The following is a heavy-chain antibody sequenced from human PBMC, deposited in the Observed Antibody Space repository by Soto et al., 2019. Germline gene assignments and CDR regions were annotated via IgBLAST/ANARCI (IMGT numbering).Heavy chain of an antibody. V-gene: IGHV5-51*01. D-gene: IGHD3-16*01. J-gene: IGHJ4*02. CDR2: IHPSDSDT. CDR3: AKWGITQYYFDY. CDR1: GYSFTTYW. Sequence: PXESLNISCKVSGYSFTTYWIGWVRQMPGKGLEWMGIIHPSDSDTRYSPSFQGQVTISADKSISTAFLQWNSLKASDTAMYYCAKWGITQYYFDYWGQGTLVTVSS.